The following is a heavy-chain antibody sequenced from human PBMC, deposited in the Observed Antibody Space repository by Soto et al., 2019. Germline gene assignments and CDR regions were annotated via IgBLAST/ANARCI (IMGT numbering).Heavy chain of an antibody. Sequence: QVQLQQWGTGLLKPSETLSLTCRVDGGSFSDSYWNWIRQSPTKGLDWIGEINHRGTHNYNPSLRSRVTLSVDTSKNEFSLRLNSVTAADTAVYYCVRGGGVRASQMVWFDPCGHVTLVTVSS. D-gene: IGHD2-8*02. CDR2: INHRGTH. CDR1: GGSFSDSY. CDR3: VRGGGVRASQMVWFDP. V-gene: IGHV4-34*01. J-gene: IGHJ5*02.